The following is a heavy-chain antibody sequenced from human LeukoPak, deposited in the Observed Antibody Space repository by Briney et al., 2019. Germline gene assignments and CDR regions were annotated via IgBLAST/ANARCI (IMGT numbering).Heavy chain of an antibody. D-gene: IGHD2-21*01. CDR2: ISAYNGDT. Sequence: ASVKVSCKASGYTFATYGISWVRQAPGQGLEWMGWISAYNGDTNYAQKVQGRVTMTTDTSTSTAYMELRSLRSDDTAVYYCARDLRGGENDYWGQGTLVTVSS. CDR1: GYTFATYG. J-gene: IGHJ4*02. V-gene: IGHV1-18*01. CDR3: ARDLRGGENDY.